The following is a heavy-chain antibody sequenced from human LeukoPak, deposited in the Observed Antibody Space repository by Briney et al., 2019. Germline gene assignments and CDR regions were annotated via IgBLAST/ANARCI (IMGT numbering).Heavy chain of an antibody. V-gene: IGHV3-23*01. CDR1: GFTFSNYA. CDR2: ISGSGGST. Sequence: PGGSLRLSCAASGFTFSNYAMSWVRQAPGKGLEWVSAISGSGGSTYYADSAKGRFTISRDNLKNTVYLQMNSLRAEDTAVYYCARVGYSGYPDYWGQGTLVTVSS. J-gene: IGHJ4*02. CDR3: ARVGYSGYPDY. D-gene: IGHD5-12*01.